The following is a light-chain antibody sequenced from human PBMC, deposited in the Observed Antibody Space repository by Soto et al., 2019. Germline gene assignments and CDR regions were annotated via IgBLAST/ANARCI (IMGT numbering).Light chain of an antibody. CDR2: DNN. J-gene: IGLJ2*01. CDR3: GTWDSSLSAGV. V-gene: IGLV1-51*01. Sequence: QSLLTQPPSMSATPAQKVTLSCSGSSSNIGNNYVSWYQQLPGTAPKLLIYDNNKRPSGLPDRFSGSKSGRSATLGITGLQTGDEADYYCGTWDSSLSAGVFGGGTQLTVL. CDR1: SSNIGNNY.